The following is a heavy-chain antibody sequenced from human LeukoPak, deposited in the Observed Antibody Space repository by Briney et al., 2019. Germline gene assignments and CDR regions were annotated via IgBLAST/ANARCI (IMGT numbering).Heavy chain of an antibody. D-gene: IGHD6-13*01. Sequence: ASVKVSCKASGYTFTGYYMHWVRQAPGQGLAWMGWIDPNSGGTNYAQKLQGRVTMTRDTSISTVYMELSSLRSDDTAVYYCASDRGGSSWYLDYWGQGTLVTVSS. CDR3: ASDRGGSSWYLDY. J-gene: IGHJ4*02. V-gene: IGHV1-2*02. CDR2: IDPNSGGT. CDR1: GYTFTGYY.